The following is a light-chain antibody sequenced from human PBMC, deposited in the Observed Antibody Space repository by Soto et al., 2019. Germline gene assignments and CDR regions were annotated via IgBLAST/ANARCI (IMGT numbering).Light chain of an antibody. CDR1: SSDVGAYDY. CDR2: EVS. CDR3: SSYTSSSTRV. J-gene: IGLJ1*01. Sequence: QSVLTQPASVSGSPGQSITLSCTETSSDVGAYDYVSWYQQHPDKAPKLMIYEVSNRPSGVSNRFSGSKSVNTATLTISGLQADDEADYYCSSYTSSSTRVFGTGTKVTVL. V-gene: IGLV2-14*03.